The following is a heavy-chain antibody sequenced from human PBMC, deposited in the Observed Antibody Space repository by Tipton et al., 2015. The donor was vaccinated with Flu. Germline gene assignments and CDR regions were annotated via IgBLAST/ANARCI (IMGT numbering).Heavy chain of an antibody. Sequence: SLRLSCAASGFTFSSYAMSWVRQAPGKGLEWVSTISDSGDSTYYADSVKGRFTISRDNSKNTLYLQMNSLRAEDTAVYYCTSLQWYAFDIWGQGTMVTVSS. D-gene: IGHD4-23*01. CDR2: ISDSGDST. CDR3: TSLQWYAFDI. V-gene: IGHV3-23*01. CDR1: GFTFSSYA. J-gene: IGHJ3*02.